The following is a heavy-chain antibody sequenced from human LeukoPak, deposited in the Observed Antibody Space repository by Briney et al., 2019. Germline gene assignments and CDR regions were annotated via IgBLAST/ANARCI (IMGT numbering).Heavy chain of an antibody. V-gene: IGHV4-34*01. CDR1: GGSLSGYY. Sequence: SETLSLTCAVYGGSLSGYYWSWIRQPSGKGLEWIGEINHSGSTNYNPSLKSRVTISVDTSKNQFSLKLSSVTAADTAVYYCARGYTAAALYYFDYWGQGTLVTVSS. CDR2: INHSGST. J-gene: IGHJ4*02. D-gene: IGHD6-13*01. CDR3: ARGYTAAALYYFDY.